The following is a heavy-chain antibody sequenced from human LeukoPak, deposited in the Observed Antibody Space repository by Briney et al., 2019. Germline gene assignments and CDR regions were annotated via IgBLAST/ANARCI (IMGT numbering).Heavy chain of an antibody. Sequence: SVKVSCKASGGTFSSYAISWVRQAPGQGLEWMGRIIPIFGTANYAQKFQGRITITADESTSTAYMELRSLRYEDTAVYYCARVYDATGYLYYFDSWGQGTLVTVSS. D-gene: IGHD3-9*01. J-gene: IGHJ4*02. CDR3: ARVYDATGYLYYFDS. V-gene: IGHV1-69*13. CDR1: GGTFSSYA. CDR2: IIPIFGTA.